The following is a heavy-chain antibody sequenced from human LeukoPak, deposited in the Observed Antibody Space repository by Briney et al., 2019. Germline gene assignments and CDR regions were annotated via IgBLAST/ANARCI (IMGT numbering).Heavy chain of an antibody. CDR2: ISGSGAST. CDR1: GFTFSSYA. V-gene: IGHV3-23*01. D-gene: IGHD4-17*01. J-gene: IGHJ4*02. CDR3: AKVDDYGDYEVDY. Sequence: GSLRLSCAASGFTFSSYAMSWDRQAPGKGLEWVSAISGSGASTYYADSVKGRFTISRDNSKNTLYLQMNSLRAEDTAVYYCAKVDDYGDYEVDYWGQGTLVTVSS.